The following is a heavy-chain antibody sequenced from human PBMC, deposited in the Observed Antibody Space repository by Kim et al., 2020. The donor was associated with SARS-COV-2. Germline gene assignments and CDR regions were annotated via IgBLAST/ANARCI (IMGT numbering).Heavy chain of an antibody. CDR2: INHSGST. V-gene: IGHV4-34*01. Sequence: SETLSLTCVVYGGSFSGYYWSWIRQPPGKGLEWIGEINHSGSTNYNPSLKSRVTISVDTSKNQFSLKLSSVTAADTAVYYCARGGYDFWSGSVRAFDIWGQGTMVTVSS. CDR1: GGSFSGYY. D-gene: IGHD3-3*01. CDR3: ARGGYDFWSGSVRAFDI. J-gene: IGHJ3*02.